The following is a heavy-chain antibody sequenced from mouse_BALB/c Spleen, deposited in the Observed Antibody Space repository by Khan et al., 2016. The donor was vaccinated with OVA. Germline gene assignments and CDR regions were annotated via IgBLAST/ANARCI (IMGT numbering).Heavy chain of an antibody. CDR3: ARQPYYHYYVMDY. J-gene: IGHJ4*01. V-gene: IGHV2-6-1*01. D-gene: IGHD2-10*01. CDR1: GFSLSSYG. Sequence: QMQLKESGPGLVAPSQSLSITCTISGFSLSSYGIHWVRQPPGQGLEWLVVIWSDGSTTYNSTLKSRLSITKDNSKSQVFLKMNSLQTDDTAIYYCARQPYYHYYVMDYWGQGTSSTVSS. CDR2: IWSDGST.